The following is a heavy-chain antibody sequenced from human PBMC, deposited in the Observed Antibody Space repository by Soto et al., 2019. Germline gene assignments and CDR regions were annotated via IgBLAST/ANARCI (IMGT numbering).Heavy chain of an antibody. Sequence: SETLSLTCAVSGGSISSSNWWSWVRQPPGKGLEWIGEIYHSGSTNYNPSPKSRVTISVDKSKNQFSLKLSSVTAADTAVYYCARDLVITMVRGGENWFDPWGQGTLVTVSS. CDR3: ARDLVITMVRGGENWFDP. V-gene: IGHV4-4*02. CDR2: IYHSGST. CDR1: GGSISSSNW. J-gene: IGHJ5*02. D-gene: IGHD3-10*01.